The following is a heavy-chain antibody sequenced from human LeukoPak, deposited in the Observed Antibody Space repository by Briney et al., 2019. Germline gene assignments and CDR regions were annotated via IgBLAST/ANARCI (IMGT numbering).Heavy chain of an antibody. CDR1: GFTFTRSA. CDR2: IVVGSGNT. D-gene: IGHD1-26*01. Sequence: SVKVTCKASGFTFTRSAMQWVRQARGQRLEWIGWIVVGSGNTNYAQKFQERVTITRDMATSTAYMELSSLRSEDTAVYYCAVSVGATGEGLDYWGQGTLVSVSS. V-gene: IGHV1-58*02. CDR3: AVSVGATGEGLDY. J-gene: IGHJ4*02.